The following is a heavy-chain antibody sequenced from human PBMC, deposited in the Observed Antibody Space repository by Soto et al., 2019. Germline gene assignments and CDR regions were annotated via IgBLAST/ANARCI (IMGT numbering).Heavy chain of an antibody. V-gene: IGHV3-23*01. CDR1: GFRFRSHG. Sequence: EVQLLESGGGLVQPGGSLRLSCAASGFRFRSHGMCWVRQAPGKGMEWVSAISGSGGDTYYADSVKGRFTISRDNSKNTLYLQMSNLRAEDTAVYYCAKLTEDIVVVIAAALGFAFEYWGQGTLVTVAS. CDR3: AKLTEDIVVVIAAALGFAFEY. CDR2: ISGSGGDT. D-gene: IGHD2-15*01. J-gene: IGHJ4*02.